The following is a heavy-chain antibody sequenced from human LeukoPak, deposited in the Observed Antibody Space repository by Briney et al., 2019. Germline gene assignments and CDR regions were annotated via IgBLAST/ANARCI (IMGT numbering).Heavy chain of an antibody. V-gene: IGHV4-31*03. Sequence: PSETLSLTCSVSGVSIRSGGFYWSWIRQSPGKGLEWIGYIYHTGTTYYNPSLKSRVTISVDTSKNQFSLKVWSVTASDAAVYYCSTSADSAGYLTSFDPWGQGTLVTVSS. CDR1: GVSIRSGGFY. D-gene: IGHD3-22*01. CDR2: IYHTGTT. J-gene: IGHJ5*02. CDR3: STSADSAGYLTSFDP.